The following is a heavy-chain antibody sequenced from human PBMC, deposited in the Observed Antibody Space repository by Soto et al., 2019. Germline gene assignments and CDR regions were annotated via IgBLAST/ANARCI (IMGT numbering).Heavy chain of an antibody. V-gene: IGHV3-30*03. CDR2: ISYDGSDK. D-gene: IGHD3-10*01. Sequence: QVQLVESGGGVVQPGRSLRLSCAASGFPFTSYGMHWVREGPDKGLEWVAIISYDGSDKYYADSVKGRFTISRDNSKNTLYLQMNSLRPEDTALYYCLRGQYYFDYRGQGTLVLVSS. CDR1: GFPFTSYG. CDR3: LRGQYYFDY. J-gene: IGHJ4*02.